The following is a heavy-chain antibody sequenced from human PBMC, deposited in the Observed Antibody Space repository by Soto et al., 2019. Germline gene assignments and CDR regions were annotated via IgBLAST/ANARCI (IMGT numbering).Heavy chain of an antibody. Sequence: GGSLRLSCAASGFTVSSNYMSWVRQAPGKGLEWVSVIYSGGSTYYADSVKGRFTISRHNSKNTLYLQMNSLRAEDTAVYYCARGYPDGEVYNWFDPWGQGTLVTVSS. CDR1: GFTVSSNY. V-gene: IGHV3-53*04. CDR3: ARGYPDGEVYNWFDP. CDR2: IYSGGST. J-gene: IGHJ5*02. D-gene: IGHD4-17*01.